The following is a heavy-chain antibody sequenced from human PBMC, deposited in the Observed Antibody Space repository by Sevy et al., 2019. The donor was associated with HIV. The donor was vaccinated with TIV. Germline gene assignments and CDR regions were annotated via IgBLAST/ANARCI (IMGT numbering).Heavy chain of an antibody. CDR3: ARDPTYYDFWSGYYTGFDP. V-gene: IGHV1-69*13. D-gene: IGHD3-3*01. Sequence: ASVKVSCKASGGTFSSYAISWVRQAPGQGLEWMGGIIPIFGTANYAQKFQGRVTITADESTSTAYMELSSLRSEDTAVYYCARDPTYYDFWSGYYTGFDPWGQGTLVTVSS. J-gene: IGHJ5*02. CDR2: IIPIFGTA. CDR1: GGTFSSYA.